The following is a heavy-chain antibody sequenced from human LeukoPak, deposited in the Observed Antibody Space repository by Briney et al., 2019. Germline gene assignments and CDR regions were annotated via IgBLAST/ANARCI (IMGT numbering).Heavy chain of an antibody. CDR3: ARHGKQWLAPLGGYFDY. CDR2: INHSGST. Sequence: NPSETLSLTCAVYGGSFSGYYWSWIRQPPGKGLEWIGEINHSGSTNYNPSLKSRVTISVDTSKNQLSLKLSSVTAADTAVYYCARHGKQWLAPLGGYFDYWGQGTLVTVSS. CDR1: GGSFSGYY. D-gene: IGHD6-19*01. V-gene: IGHV4-34*01. J-gene: IGHJ4*02.